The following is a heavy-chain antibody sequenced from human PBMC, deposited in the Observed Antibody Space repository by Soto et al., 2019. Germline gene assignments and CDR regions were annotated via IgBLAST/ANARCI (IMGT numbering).Heavy chain of an antibody. J-gene: IGHJ4*02. Sequence: QVHLVESGGGVVQPGRSLRLYCAASGFIFTTYAMHWVRQAPGKGLEWVAVISYDVNHEYYADSVRGRFTISRDNSRNTLYLQRDSVRADDTALYYCLRSSVAGTLGYYFDYWGQGALVTVSS. D-gene: IGHD6-19*01. CDR1: GFIFTTYA. V-gene: IGHV3-30-3*01. CDR2: ISYDVNHE. CDR3: LRSSVAGTLGYYFDY.